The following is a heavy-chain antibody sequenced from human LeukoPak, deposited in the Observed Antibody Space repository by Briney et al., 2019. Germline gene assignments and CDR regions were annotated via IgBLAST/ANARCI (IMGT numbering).Heavy chain of an antibody. CDR1: GFTLRSYW. D-gene: IGHD1-26*01. V-gene: IGHV3-7*01. CDR2: VKQGGSEK. J-gene: IGHJ3*02. Sequence: PGGSLRLSCAASGFTLRSYWMSWVRQVPGKGLEWVANVKQGGSEKYYVDSVKGRFTISRDNAKNSLYLQMNNLRAEDTAVYNCARGYSGSYYDPDAFDIWGQGTMVTVSS. CDR3: ARGYSGSYYDPDAFDI.